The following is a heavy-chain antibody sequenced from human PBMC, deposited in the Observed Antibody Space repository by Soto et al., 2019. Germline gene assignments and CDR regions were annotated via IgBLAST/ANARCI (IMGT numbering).Heavy chain of an antibody. CDR2: IRSRAKNYAT. V-gene: IGHV3-73*01. CDR1: GFTFSVSA. CDR3: TSLDNGDYGFDY. Sequence: EVQLVESGGGLVQPGGSLKLSCAASGFTFSVSAMHWVRQASGKGLEWVGRIRSRAKNYATTYAASVQGRFTISRDDSKNTAYLQMNSLKTEDTAVYYCTSLDNGDYGFDYWGQGTRVTVSS. J-gene: IGHJ4*02. D-gene: IGHD4-17*01.